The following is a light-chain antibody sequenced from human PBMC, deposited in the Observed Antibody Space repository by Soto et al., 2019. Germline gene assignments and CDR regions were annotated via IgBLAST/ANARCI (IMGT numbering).Light chain of an antibody. J-gene: IGKJ1*01. V-gene: IGKV3-11*01. CDR2: DAF. Sequence: EIVLTQSPATLSLSPGERATLSCRASQSVISYLAWYQQKPGQAPRLLIYDAFNRANGIPVRFSGSGSGTDFTLTITSLQSDDFGVYYCQQYDTWPRTFGQGTKVDIK. CDR1: QSVISY. CDR3: QQYDTWPRT.